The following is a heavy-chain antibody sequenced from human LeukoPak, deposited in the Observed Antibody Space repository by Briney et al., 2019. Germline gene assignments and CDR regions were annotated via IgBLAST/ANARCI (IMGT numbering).Heavy chain of an antibody. CDR2: MNPNSGNT. D-gene: IGHD3-22*01. Sequence: ASVKVSCTASGYTFTSYDINWVRQATGQGLEWMGWMNPNSGNTGYAQKFQGRVTMTSNTSISTAYMELSSLRSEDTAVYYCVRVMVPGLVVIHFDYWGQGTLVTVSS. J-gene: IGHJ4*02. CDR1: GYTFTSYD. V-gene: IGHV1-8*01. CDR3: VRVMVPGLVVIHFDY.